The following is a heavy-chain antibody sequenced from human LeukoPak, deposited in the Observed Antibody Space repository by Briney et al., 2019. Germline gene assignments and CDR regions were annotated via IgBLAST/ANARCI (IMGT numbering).Heavy chain of an antibody. CDR1: GFTFSSYG. V-gene: IGHV3-23*01. Sequence: PGGSLRLSCAASGFTFSSYGMSWVRQAPGKGLEWVSVVSGGGHNTYYADPVKGRFTMSRDNSKRTVYLQMNSLRAEDTAVYYCAKDRSSWYYPFDSWGQGTLVTVSS. D-gene: IGHD3-3*01. CDR2: VSGGGHNT. J-gene: IGHJ4*02. CDR3: AKDRSSWYYPFDS.